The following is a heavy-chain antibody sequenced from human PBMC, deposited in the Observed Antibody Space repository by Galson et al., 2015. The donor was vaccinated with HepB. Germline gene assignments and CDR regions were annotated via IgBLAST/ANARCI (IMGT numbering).Heavy chain of an antibody. CDR3: ASGLIAAGSTFDY. V-gene: IGHV1-2*02. CDR1: GYTFTGYY. D-gene: IGHD6-13*01. CDR2: INPNSGGT. J-gene: IGHJ4*02. Sequence: SVKVSCKASGYTFTGYYMHWVRQAPGQGLEWMGWINPNSGGTNYAQKFQGRVTMTRDTSISTANMELSRLRSDDTAVYYCASGLIAAGSTFDYWGQGTLVTVSS.